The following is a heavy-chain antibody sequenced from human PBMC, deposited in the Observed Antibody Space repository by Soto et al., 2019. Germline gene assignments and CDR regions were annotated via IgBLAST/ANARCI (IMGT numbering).Heavy chain of an antibody. D-gene: IGHD3-10*01. J-gene: IGHJ6*02. CDR3: VRQGIGVLHGLVDV. V-gene: IGHV4-59*08. Sequence: QVQLQESGPGLVKPSETLSLTCTVSGDSISSYNLAWIRQPPGKGLEWIGYFRSGGGTSYTPSLKSRAAISSGTSMKQFSLRLSSVTAADTAVYYCVRQGIGVLHGLVDVWGQGTTVTVSS. CDR1: GDSISSYN. CDR2: FRSGGGT.